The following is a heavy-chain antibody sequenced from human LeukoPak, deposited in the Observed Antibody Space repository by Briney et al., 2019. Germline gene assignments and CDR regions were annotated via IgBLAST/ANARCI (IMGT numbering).Heavy chain of an antibody. Sequence: SETLSLTCTVSSDSIYSSNYYWSWIRQPPGKGLEWIGYIYYRGSTNYNPSLNSQATISIDTPKNQFSLKLSSVTAADTAVYYCARAVYYESSGYLFDFWGEGTLVTVSS. CDR2: IYYRGST. CDR1: SDSIYSSNYY. D-gene: IGHD3-22*01. V-gene: IGHV4-61*01. CDR3: ARAVYYESSGYLFDF. J-gene: IGHJ4*02.